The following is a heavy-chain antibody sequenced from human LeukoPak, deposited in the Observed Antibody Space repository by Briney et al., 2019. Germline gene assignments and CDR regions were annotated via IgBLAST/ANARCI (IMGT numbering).Heavy chain of an antibody. Sequence: GESLKISCKGSGYSFTSYWIGWVRQMPGKGLEWMGIIYPGDSDTRYSPSFQGQVTISADKSISTAYLQWSSLKASDTAMYYCARQPYYGDCERAFDIWGQGTMVTVSS. CDR1: GYSFTSYW. V-gene: IGHV5-51*01. D-gene: IGHD4-17*01. CDR3: ARQPYYGDCERAFDI. CDR2: IYPGDSDT. J-gene: IGHJ3*02.